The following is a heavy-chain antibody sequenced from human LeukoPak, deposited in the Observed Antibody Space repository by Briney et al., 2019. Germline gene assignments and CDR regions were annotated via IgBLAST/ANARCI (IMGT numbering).Heavy chain of an antibody. CDR2: ISGSGGST. CDR3: AKGGAYYDLWSGYYHFDY. V-gene: IGHV3-23*01. J-gene: IGHJ4*02. D-gene: IGHD3-3*01. Sequence: QPGGSLRLSCAASGFTFSSYAMSWVRQAPGKGLEWVSAISGSGGSTYYADSVKGRFTISRDNSKNTLYLQMNSLRAEDTAVYYCAKGGAYYDLWSGYYHFDYWGQGTLVTVSS. CDR1: GFTFSSYA.